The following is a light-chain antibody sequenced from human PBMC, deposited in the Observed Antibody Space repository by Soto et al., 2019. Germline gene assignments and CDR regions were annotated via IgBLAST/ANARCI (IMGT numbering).Light chain of an antibody. CDR1: SSDVGGYNY. V-gene: IGLV2-8*01. CDR3: GSYAGSRNV. Sequence: QSALTQPPSASGSPGQSVAISCTGTSSDVGGYNYVSWYQQHPGKAPKLMIYEVNKRPSGVPDRFSGSKSGNTASLTVSGLQAEDEADYYCGSYAGSRNVFGTGTKVTVL. J-gene: IGLJ1*01. CDR2: EVN.